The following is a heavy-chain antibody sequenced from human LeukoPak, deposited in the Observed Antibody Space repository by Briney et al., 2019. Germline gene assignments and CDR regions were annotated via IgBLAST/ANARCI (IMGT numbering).Heavy chain of an antibody. D-gene: IGHD5-12*01. CDR2: IDPNSGGT. CDR3: ARRVLRRGYSGYGGLDY. V-gene: IGHV1-2*04. Sequence: ASVKVSCKASGYTFTGYYLHWVRQAPGQGLEWMGWIDPNSGGTNYAQKFQGWVTMTRDTSISTAYMELSRLRSEDTAVYYCARRVLRRGYSGYGGLDYWGQGTLVTVSS. J-gene: IGHJ4*02. CDR1: GYTFTGYY.